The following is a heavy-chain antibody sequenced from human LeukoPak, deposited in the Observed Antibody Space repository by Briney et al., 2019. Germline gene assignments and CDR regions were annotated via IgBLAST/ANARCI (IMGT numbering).Heavy chain of an antibody. CDR3: ARGESDTWP. D-gene: IGHD1-26*01. CDR2: INPSRGST. CDR1: GYTFTSYY. V-gene: IGHV1-46*01. J-gene: IGHJ6*02. Sequence: EASVKVSCKASGYTFTSYYMHWVRQAPREELEWMGIINPSRGSTTYAQKFQGRVTMTRDTSTSTVYMELSSLRSEDTAVYYCARGESDTWPWGQGTTVTVSS.